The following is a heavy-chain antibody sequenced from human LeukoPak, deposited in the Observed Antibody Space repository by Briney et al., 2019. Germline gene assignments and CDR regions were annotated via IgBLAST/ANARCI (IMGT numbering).Heavy chain of an antibody. J-gene: IGHJ4*02. CDR2: IYYSGST. CDR1: GGSISSYY. D-gene: IGHD4-17*01. V-gene: IGHV4-59*08. Sequence: PSETLSLTCTVSGGSISSYYWSWIRQPPGKGLEWIGNIYYSGSTNYNPSLKSRVTISVDTSKNQFSLKLSSVTAADTAVYYCARQERGYGDQYHFDYWGQGTLVTVSS. CDR3: ARQERGYGDQYHFDY.